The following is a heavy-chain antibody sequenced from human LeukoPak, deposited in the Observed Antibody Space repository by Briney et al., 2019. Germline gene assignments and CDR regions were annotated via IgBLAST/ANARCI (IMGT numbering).Heavy chain of an antibody. Sequence: GASLKISSKGSGYTFSSYWIGWVRRLPGKGLEWMGIIYQGDSDTRYSPSLQGQVTISVDTSIATTSLQWSSLKASDTAIYYCARQNDFRLDYWGQGTLVTVSS. J-gene: IGHJ4*02. V-gene: IGHV5-51*01. D-gene: IGHD3-3*01. CDR3: ARQNDFRLDY. CDR1: GYTFSSYW. CDR2: IYQGDSDT.